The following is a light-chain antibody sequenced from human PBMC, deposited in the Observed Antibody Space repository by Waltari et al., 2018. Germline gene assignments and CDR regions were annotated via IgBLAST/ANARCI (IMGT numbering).Light chain of an antibody. CDR3: ATWDDSLTNYV. Sequence: QSVMTQPPSASGTPGQTVTISCSGGTSNIGSNYVYWYQQPPGTAPKLIVYRNYHRPSGVPDRFSGSKSGASASLAISGLQSEDEGDYYCATWDDSLTNYVFGTGTKVTV. CDR2: RNY. CDR1: TSNIGSNY. V-gene: IGLV1-47*01. J-gene: IGLJ1*01.